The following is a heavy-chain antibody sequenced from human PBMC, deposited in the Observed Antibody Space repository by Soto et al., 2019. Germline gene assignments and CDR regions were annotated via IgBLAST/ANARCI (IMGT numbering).Heavy chain of an antibody. D-gene: IGHD6-13*01. CDR3: AREQNYMDV. J-gene: IGHJ6*03. V-gene: IGHV4-34*01. Sequence: TLSLTCAVYGGSFSGYYWSWIRQPPGKGLEWIGEINHSGSTNYNPSLKSRVTISVDTSKNQFSLKLSSVTAADTAVYYCAREQNYMDVWGKGTTVTVSS. CDR1: GGSFSGYY. CDR2: INHSGST.